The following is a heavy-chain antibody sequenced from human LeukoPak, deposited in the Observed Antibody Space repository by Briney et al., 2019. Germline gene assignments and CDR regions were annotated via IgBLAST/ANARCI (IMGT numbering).Heavy chain of an antibody. V-gene: IGHV4-4*07. CDR1: GASISSYY. D-gene: IGHD3-10*01. CDR3: ARGGVRAAFDI. J-gene: IGHJ3*02. CDR2: IYTSGTT. Sequence: SETLSLTCTVSGASISSYYWSWIRQPAGKGLEWIGRIYTSGTTSSNPSLKNRVTMSVDTSRNQFSLNLSTVTAADTAVYYCARGGVRAAFDIWGQGTMVTVSS.